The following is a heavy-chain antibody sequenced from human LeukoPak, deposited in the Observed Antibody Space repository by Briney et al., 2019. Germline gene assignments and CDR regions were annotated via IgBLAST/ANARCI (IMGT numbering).Heavy chain of an antibody. CDR1: GGTFSSYA. Sequence: ASVKVSCKASGGTFSSYAISWVRQAPGQGLEWMGGIIPIFGTANYAQKFQGRVTITADESTSTAYMELSSLRSEDTAVYYCARDPTVIAAAEEDYWGQGTLVTVSS. D-gene: IGHD6-13*01. V-gene: IGHV1-69*01. CDR3: ARDPTVIAAAEEDY. J-gene: IGHJ4*02. CDR2: IIPIFGTA.